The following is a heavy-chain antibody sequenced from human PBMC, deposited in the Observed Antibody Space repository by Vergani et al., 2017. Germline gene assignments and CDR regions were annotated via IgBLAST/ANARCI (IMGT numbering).Heavy chain of an antibody. J-gene: IGHJ6*02. CDR2: ISSSGSTI. CDR1: GFTFSSYA. V-gene: IGHV3-48*03. D-gene: IGHD6-6*01. CDR3: AREEIAARYYYYYYGMDV. Sequence: VQLVESGGGLVQPGGSLRLSCAASGFTFSSYAMSWVRQAPGKGLEWVSYISSSGSTIYYADSVKGRFTISRDNAKNSLYLQMNSLRAEDTAVYYCAREEIAARYYYYYYGMDVWGQGTTVTVSS.